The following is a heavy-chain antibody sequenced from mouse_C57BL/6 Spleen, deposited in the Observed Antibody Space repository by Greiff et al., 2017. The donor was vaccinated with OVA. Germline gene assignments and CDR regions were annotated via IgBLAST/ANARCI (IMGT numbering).Heavy chain of an antibody. CDR2: INPSNGGT. V-gene: IGHV1-53*01. Sequence: QVQLQQPGTELVKPGASVKLSCKASGYTFTSYWMHWVKQRPGQGLEWIGNINPSNGGTNYNEKFKSKATPTVDKSSSTAYMQLSSLTSEDSAVYYCARGSSYLYAMDYWGQGTSVTVSS. CDR3: ARGSSYLYAMDY. CDR1: GYTFTSYW. D-gene: IGHD1-1*01. J-gene: IGHJ4*01.